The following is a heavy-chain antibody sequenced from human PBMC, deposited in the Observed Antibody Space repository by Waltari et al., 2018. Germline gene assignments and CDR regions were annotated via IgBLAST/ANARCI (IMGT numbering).Heavy chain of an antibody. CDR2: ISYDGSNK. J-gene: IGHJ6*03. CDR3: ARAGTRCYYYYYMDV. D-gene: IGHD1-1*01. V-gene: IGHV3-30-3*01. Sequence: QVQLVESGGGVVQPGRSLRLSCAASGFTFSSYAMHWVRQAPGKGLEWVAVISYDGSNKYYADYVKGLFTISRDNSKYTLYLQINSLRAEDTALYYCARAGTRCYYYYYMDVWGKGTTVTVSS. CDR1: GFTFSSYA.